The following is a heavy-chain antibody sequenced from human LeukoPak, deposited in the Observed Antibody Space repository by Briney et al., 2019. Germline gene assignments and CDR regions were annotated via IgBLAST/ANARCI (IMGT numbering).Heavy chain of an antibody. V-gene: IGHV2-5*02. CDR3: AQVGDYYDSSGYYYGSYFDY. J-gene: IGHJ4*02. CDR1: GFSFSTSGVG. CDR2: IYWDDDK. D-gene: IGHD3-22*01. Sequence: SGPTLVNPTQTLTLTCTFSGFSFSTSGVGVGWIRQPPGKALEWLALIYWDDDKRYSPSLKSRLTITKDTSKNQVVLTMTNMDPVDTATYYCAQVGDYYDSSGYYYGSYFDYWGQGTLVTVSS.